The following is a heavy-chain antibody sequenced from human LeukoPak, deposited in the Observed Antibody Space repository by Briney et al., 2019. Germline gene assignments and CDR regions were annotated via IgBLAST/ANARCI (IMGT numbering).Heavy chain of an antibody. J-gene: IGHJ4*02. CDR3: AKRGVVIRVILVGFHKQAYYFES. CDR1: GITLSNYG. Sequence: GGSLRLSCVVSGITLSNYGMSRVRQAPGKGLEWVAGISDSGGTTNYADSVKGRFTVSRDNPKNTLYLQMNSLRAEDTAVYFCAKRGVVIRVILVGFHKQAYYFESWGQGVLVTVSS. V-gene: IGHV3-23*01. D-gene: IGHD3-22*01. CDR2: ISDSGGTT.